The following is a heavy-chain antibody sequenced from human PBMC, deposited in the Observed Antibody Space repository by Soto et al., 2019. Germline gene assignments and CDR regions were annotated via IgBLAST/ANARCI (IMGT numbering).Heavy chain of an antibody. CDR2: ISAYNGNT. D-gene: IGHD6-19*01. V-gene: IGHV1-18*01. J-gene: IGHJ4*02. CDR3: ARDLSLSIAGAGTMVGGPGY. CDR1: GYTFTSYG. Sequence: ASVKVSCKASGYTFTSYGISWVRQAPGQGLEWMGWISAYNGNTNYAQKLQGRVTMTTDTSTSTAYMELRSLRSDDTAVYYCARDLSLSIAGAGTMVGGPGYWGQGTLVTVSS.